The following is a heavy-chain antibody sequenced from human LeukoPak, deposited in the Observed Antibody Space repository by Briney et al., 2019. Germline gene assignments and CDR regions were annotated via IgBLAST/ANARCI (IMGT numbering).Heavy chain of an antibody. D-gene: IGHD2-15*01. CDR3: ARGRHIVVAIDYYGMDV. J-gene: IGHJ6*02. Sequence: GGSLRLSCAASGFTFSSYWMNWVRQAPGKGLVWVSCINSDGSSTTYADSVRGRFTISRDNAKHTLYLQMNSLRAEDTAVYYCARGRHIVVAIDYYGMDVWGRGTTVTVSS. CDR1: GFTFSSYW. V-gene: IGHV3-74*01. CDR2: INSDGSST.